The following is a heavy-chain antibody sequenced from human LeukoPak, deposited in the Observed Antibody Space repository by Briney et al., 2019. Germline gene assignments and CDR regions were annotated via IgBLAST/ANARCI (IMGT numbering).Heavy chain of an antibody. Sequence: SQTLSVSCAISGDSVSSDSSAWNWFRQSPSRGLEWLGRTFYSSKRYNDYAVSVKSRITINPDTSKNQFSLQLNSVIPEDTAAYYCARRRYYGYTGYFDYWGQGTPVTVSS. J-gene: IGHJ4*02. CDR1: GDSVSSDSSA. CDR2: TFYSSKRYN. V-gene: IGHV6-1*01. D-gene: IGHD3-22*01. CDR3: ARRRYYGYTGYFDY.